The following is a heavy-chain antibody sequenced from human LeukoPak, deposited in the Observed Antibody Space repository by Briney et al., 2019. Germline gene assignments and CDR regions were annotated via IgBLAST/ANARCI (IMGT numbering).Heavy chain of an antibody. J-gene: IGHJ3*02. CDR2: IISSSSYI. CDR3: ARDQPAAGLLDAFDI. Sequence: GGSLRLSCAASGFTFSSYSMNWVRQAPGKGLEWVSSIISSSSYIYYADSVKGRFTISRDNAKNSLYLQMNSLRAEDTAVYYCARDQPAAGLLDAFDIWGQGTMVTVSS. CDR1: GFTFSSYS. D-gene: IGHD6-13*01. V-gene: IGHV3-21*01.